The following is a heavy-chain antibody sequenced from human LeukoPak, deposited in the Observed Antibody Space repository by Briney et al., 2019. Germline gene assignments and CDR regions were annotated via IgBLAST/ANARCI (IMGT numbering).Heavy chain of an antibody. D-gene: IGHD1-1*01. CDR1: GGSFSGYY. CDR2: INHSGST. V-gene: IGHV4-34*01. CDR3: ARTFSRQRYYFDY. J-gene: IGHJ4*02. Sequence: SETLSLTCAVYGGSFSGYYWSWIRQPPGKGLEWIGEINHSGSTNYNPSLKSRVTISVDTSKNQSSLKLSSVTAADTAVYYCARTFSRQRYYFDYWGQGTLVTVSS.